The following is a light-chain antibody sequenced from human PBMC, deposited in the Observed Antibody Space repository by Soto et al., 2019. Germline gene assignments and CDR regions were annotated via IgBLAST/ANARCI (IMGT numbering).Light chain of an antibody. CDR1: QSVSSY. V-gene: IGKV3-11*01. CDR3: QQRSKWPLT. J-gene: IGKJ4*01. Sequence: EIVLTQSPATLSLSPGERATLSCRASQSVSSYLAWYQQKPGQAPRLLIYDASNRATGIPARFSGSGSGTDFTLTISSLEPEDCAVYYCQQRSKWPLTFGGGTKVDIK. CDR2: DAS.